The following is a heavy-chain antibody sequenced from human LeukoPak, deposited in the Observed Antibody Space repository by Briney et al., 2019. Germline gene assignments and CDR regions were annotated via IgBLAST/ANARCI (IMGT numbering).Heavy chain of an antibody. V-gene: IGHV4-59*01. CDR2: IYYSGST. J-gene: IGHJ3*02. D-gene: IGHD2-2*01. CDR1: GGSISSYY. CDR3: ARDSLEYCSSTSCEESAFDI. Sequence: PSETRSLTCTVSGGSISSYYWSWIRQPPGKGLEWIGYIYYSGSTNYNPALKSRVTISVDTSKNQFSLKLSSVTAADTAVYYCARDSLEYCSSTSCEESAFDIWGQGTMVTVSS.